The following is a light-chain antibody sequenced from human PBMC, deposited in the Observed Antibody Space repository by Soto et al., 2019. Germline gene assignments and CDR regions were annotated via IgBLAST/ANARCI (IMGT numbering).Light chain of an antibody. J-gene: IGLJ2*01. CDR3: QSYDSSLSVHVV. V-gene: IGLV1-40*01. CDR2: GNS. Sequence: VLTQPPSVSGAPGQRVTISCTGSSSNIGAGYDVHWYQQLPGTAPKLLIYGNSNRPSGVPDRFSGSKSGTSASLAITGLQAEDEADYYCQSYDSSLSVHVVFGGGTKLTVL. CDR1: SSNIGAGYD.